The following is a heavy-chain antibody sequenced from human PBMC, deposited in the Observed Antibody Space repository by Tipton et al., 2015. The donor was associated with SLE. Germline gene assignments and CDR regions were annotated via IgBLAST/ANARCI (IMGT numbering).Heavy chain of an antibody. J-gene: IGHJ4*02. CDR3: ARDKGGYYFDT. CDR2: IYTSGST. D-gene: IGHD6-13*01. CDR1: GGSISSGSYY. Sequence: LRLSCTVSGGSISSGSYYWSWIRQPAGKGLEWIGRIYTSGSTNYNPSLKSRVTISVDTSKNQFSLKLSSVTAADTAVYYCARDKGGYYFDTWGPGTLVTVSS. V-gene: IGHV4-61*02.